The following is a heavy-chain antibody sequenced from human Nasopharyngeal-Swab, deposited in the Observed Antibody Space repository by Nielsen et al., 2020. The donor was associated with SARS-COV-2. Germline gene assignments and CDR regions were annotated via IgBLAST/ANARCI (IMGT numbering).Heavy chain of an antibody. Sequence: GGSLSPSFQPLGSPFVDNAMPWVGQAQGKGLEWVSGIGWNVGTIGYADSVKGRFTISRDNAKNSLFLQMNSLRTEDTALYYCARDAARSWYNWFDPWGQGTLVTVSS. CDR2: IGWNVGTI. CDR3: ARDAARSWYNWFDP. D-gene: IGHD6-13*01. V-gene: IGHV3-9*01. CDR1: GSPFVDNA. J-gene: IGHJ5*02.